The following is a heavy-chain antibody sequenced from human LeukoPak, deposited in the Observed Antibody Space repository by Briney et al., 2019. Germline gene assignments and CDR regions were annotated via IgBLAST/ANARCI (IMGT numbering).Heavy chain of an antibody. V-gene: IGHV3-13*01. CDR2: IGTAGDT. D-gene: IGHD3-3*01. Sequence: PGGSLRLSCAASRFTFSSYDMHWVRQATGKGLEWVSAIGTAGDTYYPGSVKGRFTISRENAKNSLYLQMNSLRAGDTAVYYCARESGWGPPHAFDFWGQGTMVTVSS. CDR1: RFTFSSYD. CDR3: ARESGWGPPHAFDF. J-gene: IGHJ3*01.